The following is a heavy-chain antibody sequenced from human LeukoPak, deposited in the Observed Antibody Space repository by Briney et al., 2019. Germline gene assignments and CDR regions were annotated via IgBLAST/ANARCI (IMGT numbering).Heavy chain of an antibody. J-gene: IGHJ3*02. CDR2: ISYDGSNK. CDR1: GFTFSSYG. CDR3: ARSPRKAFGI. Sequence: GGSLRLSCAASGFTFSSYGMHWVRQAPGKGLEWVAVISYDGSNKYYADSVKGRFTISRDNSKNTLYLQMNSLRAEDTAVYYCARSPRKAFGIWGQGTMVTVSS. V-gene: IGHV3-30*03.